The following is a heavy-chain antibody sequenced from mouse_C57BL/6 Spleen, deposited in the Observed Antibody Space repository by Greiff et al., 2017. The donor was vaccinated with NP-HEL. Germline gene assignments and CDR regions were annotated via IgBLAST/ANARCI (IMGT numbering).Heavy chain of an antibody. Sequence: VKLMESGPGLVQPSQSLSITCTVSGFSLTSYGVHWVRQSPGKGLEWLGVIWRGGSTDYNAAFMSRLSITKDNSKSQVFFKMNSLQADDTAIYYCALGIYYDYDGFAYWGQGTLVTVSA. D-gene: IGHD2-4*01. CDR1: GFSLTSYG. CDR2: IWRGGST. J-gene: IGHJ3*01. V-gene: IGHV2-5*01. CDR3: ALGIYYDYDGFAY.